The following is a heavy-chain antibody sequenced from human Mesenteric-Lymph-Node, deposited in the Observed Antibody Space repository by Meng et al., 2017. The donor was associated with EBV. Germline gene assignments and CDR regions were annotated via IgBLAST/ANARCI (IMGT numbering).Heavy chain of an antibody. Sequence: VQLVQVGAEVKNLEHAWKVSGNASGYTFTGYGINLVRQAPGQGLEWMGYISTYNGNTNYAQKLQGRLTMTTDTSTSTAYMELTSLTSDDTAVYYCARGNGATTWGQGTLVTVSS. V-gene: IGHV1-18*01. CDR1: GYTFTGYG. D-gene: IGHD5-24*01. CDR2: ISTYNGNT. J-gene: IGHJ5*02. CDR3: ARGNGATT.